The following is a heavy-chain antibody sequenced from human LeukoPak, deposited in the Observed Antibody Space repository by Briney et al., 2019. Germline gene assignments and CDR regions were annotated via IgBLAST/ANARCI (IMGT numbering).Heavy chain of an antibody. CDR1: GXSISSRSDY. CDR2: LFYSGSA. Sequence: PSETLSLTCNVSGXSISSRSDYWGWIRQPPGKELEWIGTLFYSGSAFYNPSLKSRVTLSVDTSKNQFSLMMRSVTAADTAVYFCARQAPLGYCSTASCPGWFDPWGQGTLVTVSS. V-gene: IGHV4-39*01. CDR3: ARQAPLGYCSTASCPGWFDP. D-gene: IGHD2-2*01. J-gene: IGHJ5*02.